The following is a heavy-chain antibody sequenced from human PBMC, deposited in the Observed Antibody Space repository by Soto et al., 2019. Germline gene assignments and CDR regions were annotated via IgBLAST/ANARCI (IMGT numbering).Heavy chain of an antibody. CDR2: ISGSGSNT. CDR1: GFTFNNFA. J-gene: IGHJ4*02. D-gene: IGHD6-13*01. V-gene: IGHV3-23*01. Sequence: PGGSLRLSCAASGFTFNNFAMIWVRQAPGKGLEWVSAISGSGSNTYYADSVKGRFTISRDNTKNTVSLQMNSLRVEDTAVYYCTTGEARNSNWYGKFASWGQGTQVTVSS. CDR3: TTGEARNSNWYGKFAS.